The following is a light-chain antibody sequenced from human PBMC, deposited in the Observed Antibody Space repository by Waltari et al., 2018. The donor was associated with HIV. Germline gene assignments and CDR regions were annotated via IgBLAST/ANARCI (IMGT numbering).Light chain of an antibody. CDR3: QQRRNWPT. Sequence: IVLTQSPGTLSLSPGEKATLSCRASQSVSSTSLAWYQQKPGQSPRLLIYSASTRANGIPDRFSGSGSGTDFSLTISRLEPEDFAVYYCQQRRNWPTFGQGTRLEIK. J-gene: IGKJ5*01. CDR2: SAS. CDR1: QSVSSTS. V-gene: IGKV3D-20*02.